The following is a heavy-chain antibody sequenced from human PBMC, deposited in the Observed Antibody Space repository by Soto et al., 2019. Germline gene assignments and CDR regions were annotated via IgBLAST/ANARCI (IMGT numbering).Heavy chain of an antibody. CDR3: ARDHVTMTHTYWYFDL. D-gene: IGHD3-22*01. J-gene: IGHJ2*01. Sequence: GGSLRLSCAASGFTFSSYSMNWVRQAPGKGLEWVSYISSSSSTIYYADSVEGRFTISRDNAKNSLYLQMNSLRDEDTAVYYCARDHVTMTHTYWYFDLWGRGTLVTVS. V-gene: IGHV3-48*02. CDR2: ISSSSSTI. CDR1: GFTFSSYS.